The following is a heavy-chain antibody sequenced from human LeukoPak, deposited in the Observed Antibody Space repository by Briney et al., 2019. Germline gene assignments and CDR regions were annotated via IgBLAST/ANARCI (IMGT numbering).Heavy chain of an antibody. CDR1: GFTFSSYE. J-gene: IGHJ4*02. D-gene: IGHD2-2*01. V-gene: IGHV3-7*01. CDR2: IKQDGSEK. Sequence: GGSLRLSCAASGFTFSSYEMNWVRQAPGKGLEWVANIKQDGSEKYYVDSVKGRFTISRDNAKNSLYLQMNSLRAEDTAVYYCASAWGVVVPAAIQYWGQGTPVTVSS. CDR3: ASAWGVVVPAAIQY.